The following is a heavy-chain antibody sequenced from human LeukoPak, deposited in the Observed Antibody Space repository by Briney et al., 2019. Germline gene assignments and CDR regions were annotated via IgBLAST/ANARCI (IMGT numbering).Heavy chain of an antibody. J-gene: IGHJ4*02. Sequence: GGSLRLSCAASGFTFSSYSMNWVRQAPGKGLEWVSSISSSSSYIYYADSVKGRFTISRDNSKNTLYLQMNSLRAEDTAVYYCAQSNYYDSSGYYRDYWGQGTQVTVSS. CDR2: ISSSSSYI. CDR1: GFTFSSYS. D-gene: IGHD3-22*01. V-gene: IGHV3-21*04. CDR3: AQSNYYDSSGYYRDY.